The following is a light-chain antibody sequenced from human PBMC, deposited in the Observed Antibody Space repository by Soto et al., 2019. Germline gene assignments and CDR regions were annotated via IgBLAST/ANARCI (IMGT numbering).Light chain of an antibody. Sequence: DIVMTQSPDSLAVSLGERATINCKSSHSVVYTNNKNYLAWYQQRPGQPPKLLIYWATTRESGVPDRFSGSGSGTDFTLTISSLQAEDVAVYYCQQYYTSPPAFGQGTKLEIK. J-gene: IGKJ2*01. CDR1: HSVVYTNNKNY. CDR3: QQYYTSPPA. CDR2: WAT. V-gene: IGKV4-1*01.